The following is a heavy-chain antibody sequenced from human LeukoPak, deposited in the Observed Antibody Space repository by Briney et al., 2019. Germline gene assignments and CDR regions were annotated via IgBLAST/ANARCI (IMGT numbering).Heavy chain of an antibody. Sequence: PGRSLRLSCAASGFTFSSYAMHWGRQAPGKGLELVAVISYDGSNKYYADSVKGRFTISRDNSKNTLYLQMNSLRAEDTAVYYCARDITRGVVVPAATFDYWGQGTLVTVSS. CDR1: GFTFSSYA. D-gene: IGHD2-2*01. V-gene: IGHV3-30*04. CDR2: ISYDGSNK. J-gene: IGHJ4*02. CDR3: ARDITRGVVVPAATFDY.